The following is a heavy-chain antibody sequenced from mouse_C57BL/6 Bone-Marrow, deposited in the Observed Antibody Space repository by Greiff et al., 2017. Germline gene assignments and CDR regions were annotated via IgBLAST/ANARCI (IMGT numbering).Heavy chain of an antibody. CDR2: INPNNGGT. V-gene: IGHV1-18*01. J-gene: IGHJ3*01. CDR3: AREDRYGSSYPFAY. Sequence: VQLQQSGPELVKPGASVKIPCKASGYTFTDYNMDWVKQSHGKSLEWIGDINPNNGGTIYNQKFKGKATLTVDKSSSTAYMELRSLTSEDTAVYYCAREDRYGSSYPFAYWGQGTLVTVSA. D-gene: IGHD1-1*01. CDR1: GYTFTDYN.